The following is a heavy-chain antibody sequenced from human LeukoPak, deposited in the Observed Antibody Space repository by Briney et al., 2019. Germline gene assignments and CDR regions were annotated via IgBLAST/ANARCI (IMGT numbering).Heavy chain of an antibody. J-gene: IGHJ6*03. D-gene: IGHD3-10*01. Sequence: SETLSLTCAVYGGSFSGYYWSWIRQPPGKGLEWIGEINHSGSTNYNPSLKSRVTISVDTSKSQFSLKLSSVTAADTAVYYCARGLYHYGSGSYYNHYYYYYYMDVWGKGTTVTVSS. CDR1: GGSFSGYY. V-gene: IGHV4-34*01. CDR2: INHSGST. CDR3: ARGLYHYGSGSYYNHYYYYYYMDV.